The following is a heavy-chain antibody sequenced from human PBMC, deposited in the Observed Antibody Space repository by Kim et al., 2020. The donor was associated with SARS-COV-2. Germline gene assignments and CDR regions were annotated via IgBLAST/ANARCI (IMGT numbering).Heavy chain of an antibody. V-gene: IGHV1-3*01. CDR3: ARISVRNGYNLDY. CDR1: GYTFASYA. D-gene: IGHD5-12*01. Sequence: ASVKVSCKASGYTFASYAIFWVRQAPGQRLEWMGWINGGNGDTKYSQKFQGRVTITRDTSASTAYMELSSLTSEDTAVYYCARISVRNGYNLDYWGQGTLVTVSS. CDR2: INGGNGDT. J-gene: IGHJ4*02.